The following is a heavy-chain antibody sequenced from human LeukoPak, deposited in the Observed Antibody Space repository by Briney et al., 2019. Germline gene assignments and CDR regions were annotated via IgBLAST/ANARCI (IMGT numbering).Heavy chain of an antibody. CDR1: GFTVSSNY. D-gene: IGHD5-18*01. V-gene: IGHV3-53*01. Sequence: GGSLRLSCAASGFTVSSNYMSWVRQAPGKGLEWVSLIYSGGGTYYADSVKGRFTISRDNSKNTLYLQMNSLRAEDTAVYYCASLGYSYGYAFDYWGQGTLVTVSS. CDR2: IYSGGGT. CDR3: ASLGYSYGYAFDY. J-gene: IGHJ4*02.